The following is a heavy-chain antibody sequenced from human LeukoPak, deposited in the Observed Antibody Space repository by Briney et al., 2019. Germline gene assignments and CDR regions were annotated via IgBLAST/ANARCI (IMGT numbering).Heavy chain of an antibody. D-gene: IGHD6-19*01. CDR1: GFTFSSYA. CDR3: AKDLAQSLVPFDY. CDR2: ISGSGGST. V-gene: IGHV3-23*01. Sequence: PGGSLRLSCAASGFTFSSYAMSWVRQAPGKGLEWVSAISGSGGSTYYADSVKGRFTISRDNSKNTLYLQMNSLRAEDTAVYYRAKDLAQSLVPFDYWGQGTLVTVSS. J-gene: IGHJ4*02.